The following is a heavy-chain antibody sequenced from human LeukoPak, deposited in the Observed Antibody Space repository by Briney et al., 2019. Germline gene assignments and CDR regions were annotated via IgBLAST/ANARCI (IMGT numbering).Heavy chain of an antibody. V-gene: IGHV4-59*01. CDR1: GGYISPDF. J-gene: IGHJ4*02. CDR3: ARGHRDMDY. D-gene: IGHD3-10*01. CDR2: IFYTGST. Sequence: SETLSLTCSLSGGYISPDFWSWIRQPPGKGLEWIGYIFYTGSTNYNPSLKSRLTISVDTSNNHFSLKLTSVTAADTAVYFCARGHRDMDYWGQGTLVTVSS.